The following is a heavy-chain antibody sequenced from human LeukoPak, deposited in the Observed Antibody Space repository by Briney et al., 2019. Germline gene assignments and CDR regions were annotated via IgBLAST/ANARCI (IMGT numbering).Heavy chain of an antibody. D-gene: IGHD6-19*01. J-gene: IGHJ4*02. Sequence: VASVKVSCKASGGTFSSYAISWVRQAPGQGLEWMGGIIPIFGTANYAQKFQGRVTITADESTSTAYMELSSLRSEDTAVYYCARDQGIAVAGNLDYWGQGTLVTVSS. CDR3: ARDQGIAVAGNLDY. CDR1: GGTFSSYA. CDR2: IIPIFGTA. V-gene: IGHV1-69*13.